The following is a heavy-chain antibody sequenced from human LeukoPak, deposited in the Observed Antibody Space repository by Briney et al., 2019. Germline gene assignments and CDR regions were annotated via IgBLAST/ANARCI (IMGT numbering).Heavy chain of an antibody. V-gene: IGHV3-23*01. CDR3: ARDTGGGYSCYDC. J-gene: IGHJ4*02. CDR1: GFTFSSYA. CDR2: ISGSGRGT. D-gene: IGHD5-18*01. Sequence: GGSLRLSCAASGFTFSSYALSWVRQAPGKGLEWVSLISGSGRGTEYGDSVKGRFTISRDNAKNSLYLQMNSLRAEDTAVYYCARDTGGGYSCYDCWGQGTLVTVSS.